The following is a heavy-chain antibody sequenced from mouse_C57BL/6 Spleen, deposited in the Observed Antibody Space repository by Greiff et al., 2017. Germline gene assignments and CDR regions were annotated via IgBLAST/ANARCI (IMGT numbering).Heavy chain of an antibody. D-gene: IGHD2-3*01. CDR2: IWTGGGT. CDR1: GFSLTSYA. CDR3: ARSYDGYYVGYFDV. J-gene: IGHJ1*03. V-gene: IGHV2-9-1*01. Sequence: VKLLESGPGLVAPSQSLSITCTVSGFSLTSYAISWVRQPPGKGLEWLGVIWTGGGTNYNSALKSRLSISKDNSKSQVFLKMNSLQTDDTARYYCARSYDGYYVGYFDVWGTGTTVTVSS.